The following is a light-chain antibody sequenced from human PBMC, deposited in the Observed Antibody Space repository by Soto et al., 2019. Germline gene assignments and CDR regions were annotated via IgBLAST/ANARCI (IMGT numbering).Light chain of an antibody. CDR1: SSDVDSYNR. J-gene: IGLJ1*01. Sequence: QSVLTQPRSVSGSPGQSVTISCTGISSDVDSYNRVSWYQQPPGTAPKLMIYEVSNRPSGVPDRFYGSKSGNTASLTISGLQAEDEADYYCCSYAGSHTWVFGTGTKVTVL. CDR2: EVS. V-gene: IGLV2-18*02. CDR3: CSYAGSHTWV.